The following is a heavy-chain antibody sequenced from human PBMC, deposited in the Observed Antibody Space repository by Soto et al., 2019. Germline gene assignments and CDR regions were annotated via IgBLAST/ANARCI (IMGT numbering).Heavy chain of an antibody. CDR1: GGSISSWY. J-gene: IGHJ4*02. V-gene: IGHV4-59*12. D-gene: IGHD6-19*01. Sequence: SETLSLTCTVSGGSISSWYWSWIRQPPGKGLEWIGYIFYTGSINYNPSLKSRVTFSIDTSKNQLSLKLTSVAAADTAVYYCAREDSSNFDYWGQGTLVTVSS. CDR3: AREDSSNFDY. CDR2: IFYTGSI.